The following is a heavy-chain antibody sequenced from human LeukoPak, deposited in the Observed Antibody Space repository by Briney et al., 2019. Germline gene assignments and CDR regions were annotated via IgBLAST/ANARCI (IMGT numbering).Heavy chain of an antibody. V-gene: IGHV3-23*01. D-gene: IGHD1-26*01. Sequence: GGSPRLSCAASGFTFSSYAMSWVRQAPGKGLEWVSAISGSGGSTYYADSVKGRFTISRDNSKKTLNLQMNSLRAEDTAVYYCAKAWQWELLFGYFDYWGQGTLVTVSS. J-gene: IGHJ4*02. CDR1: GFTFSSYA. CDR3: AKAWQWELLFGYFDY. CDR2: ISGSGGST.